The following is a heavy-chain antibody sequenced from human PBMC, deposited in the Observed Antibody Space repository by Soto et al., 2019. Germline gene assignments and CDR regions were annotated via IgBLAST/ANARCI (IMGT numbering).Heavy chain of an antibody. CDR2: IYPGDSDT. CDR1: GYNFAIYW. V-gene: IGHV5-51*01. Sequence: PGESLKISCQGSGYNFAIYWIGWVRQMPGRGLEWMGIIYPGDSDTRYSPSFQGQVTISVDKSINTAYLQWSSLKASDTAMYYCVRVIVAATTDPNYFDYWGQGTLVTVSS. D-gene: IGHD1-26*01. CDR3: VRVIVAATTDPNYFDY. J-gene: IGHJ4*02.